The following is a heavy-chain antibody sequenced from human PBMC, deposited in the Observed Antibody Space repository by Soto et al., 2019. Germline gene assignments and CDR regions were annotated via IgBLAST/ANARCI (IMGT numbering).Heavy chain of an antibody. V-gene: IGHV3-48*03. CDR1: EFTFSSYE. J-gene: IGHJ6*02. CDR3: AVQYYYYGMDV. CDR2: ISSSGSPI. Sequence: HPGGSLRLSCAASEFTFSSYEMNWVRQAPGKGLEWVSYISSSGSPIYYADSVKGRFTISRDNAKNSLYLQMNSPRAEDTAVYYCAVQYYYYGMDVWGQGTTVTVSS.